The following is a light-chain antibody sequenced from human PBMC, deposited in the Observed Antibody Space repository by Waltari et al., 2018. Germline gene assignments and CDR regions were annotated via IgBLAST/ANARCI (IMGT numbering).Light chain of an antibody. Sequence: QSALTQPASVSGSPGQSLTISCTGTRGDVGGYNYVSWYQQYPGKAPKLMIYAVSNRPAGVSKRFSGPKSGNTASLTISGLQAEDEADYYGSSYTSSSTPVVFGGGTKLTVL. CDR2: AVS. V-gene: IGLV2-14*01. CDR3: SSYTSSSTPVV. J-gene: IGLJ2*01. CDR1: RGDVGGYNY.